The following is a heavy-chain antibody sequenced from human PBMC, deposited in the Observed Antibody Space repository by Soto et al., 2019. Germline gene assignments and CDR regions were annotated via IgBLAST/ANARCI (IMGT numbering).Heavy chain of an antibody. Sequence: ASVKVSCKASGYTFTTFGISWVRQAPGQGLEWMGWISAYNGYTDYAQKLQGRVTMTTDTSTSTAHMELRSLRSDDTAVYYCARDPTIFGVVQNYGMDVWGQGTTVTVSS. V-gene: IGHV1-18*01. J-gene: IGHJ6*02. CDR2: ISAYNGYT. CDR3: ARDPTIFGVVQNYGMDV. CDR1: GYTFTTFG. D-gene: IGHD3-3*01.